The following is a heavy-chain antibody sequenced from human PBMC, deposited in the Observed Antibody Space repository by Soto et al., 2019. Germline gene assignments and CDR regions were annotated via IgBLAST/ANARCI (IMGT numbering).Heavy chain of an antibody. CDR3: ARAQTVSSGYYY. Sequence: GGSLRLSCAASGFTFSRYGMHWVRQAPGRGLEWVAVIWYDGSNIYYADSVKGRFTISRDNSKDTLDLQMNSLRAGDTAVYYCARAQTVSSGYYYWGQGTLVTVSS. CDR1: GFTFSRYG. J-gene: IGHJ4*02. CDR2: IWYDGSNI. D-gene: IGHD3-22*01. V-gene: IGHV3-33*01.